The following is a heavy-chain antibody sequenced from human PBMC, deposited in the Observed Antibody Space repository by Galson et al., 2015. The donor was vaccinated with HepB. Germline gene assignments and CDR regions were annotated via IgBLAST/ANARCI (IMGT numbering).Heavy chain of an antibody. CDR2: INPSGGST. J-gene: IGHJ4*02. CDR3: ARDEEGAPVGTKGGVDY. V-gene: IGHV1-46*01. CDR1: GYTFTNYF. Sequence: SVKVSCKASGYTFTNYFIHWVRQAPGQGLEWMGIINPSGGSTTYAQKFQGRVTVTRDTSTSTVYMELSSLRSEDTAIYYCARDEEGAPVGTKGGVDYWGQGTLVTDSS. D-gene: IGHD6-13*01.